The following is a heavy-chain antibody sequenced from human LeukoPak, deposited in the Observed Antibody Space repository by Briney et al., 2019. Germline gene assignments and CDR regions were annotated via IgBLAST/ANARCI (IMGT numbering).Heavy chain of an antibody. Sequence: PGGSLRLSCAASGFTFRSYWMSWVRQAPGKGLEWVSYMSSSSSTIYYADSVKGRFTISRDNAKNSLYLQMNSLRAEDTAVYYCARARHGDFWSGYYSPFDYWGQGTLVTVSS. CDR3: ARARHGDFWSGYYSPFDY. D-gene: IGHD3-3*01. CDR2: MSSSSSTI. V-gene: IGHV3-48*01. CDR1: GFTFRSYW. J-gene: IGHJ4*02.